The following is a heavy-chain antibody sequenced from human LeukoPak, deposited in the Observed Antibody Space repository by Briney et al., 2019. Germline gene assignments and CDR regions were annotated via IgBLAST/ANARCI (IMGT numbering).Heavy chain of an antibody. J-gene: IGHJ4*02. Sequence: GGSLRLSCAASGFTFSDYYMSWIRQAPGKGLEWVPYISSSGSTIYYADSVKGRFTISRHNAKNSLYLQMNSLRAEDTAVYYCARDYEPAAYFDYWGQGTLVTVSS. CDR2: ISSSGSTI. CDR3: ARDYEPAAYFDY. CDR1: GFTFSDYY. V-gene: IGHV3-11*01. D-gene: IGHD2-2*01.